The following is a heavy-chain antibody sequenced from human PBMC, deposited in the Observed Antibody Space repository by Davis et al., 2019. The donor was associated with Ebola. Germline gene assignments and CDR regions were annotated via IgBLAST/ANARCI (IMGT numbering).Heavy chain of an antibody. CDR1: GFTFSGSA. V-gene: IGHV3-73*01. D-gene: IGHD2-21*01. CDR3: ARDPFVV. J-gene: IGHJ4*02. CDR2: IRSKANSYAT. Sequence: GESLKISCAASGFTFSGSAMHWVRQASGKGLEWVGRIRSKANSYATAYAASVKGRFTISRDDSKNTAYLQMNSLRAEDTAVYYCARDPFVVGGQGTLVTVSS.